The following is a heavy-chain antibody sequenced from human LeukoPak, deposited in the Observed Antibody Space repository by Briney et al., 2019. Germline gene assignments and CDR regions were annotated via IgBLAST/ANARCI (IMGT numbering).Heavy chain of an antibody. CDR1: GYTFTSYG. CDR3: ARGGLYCSGGSCYSESFDY. D-gene: IGHD2-15*01. V-gene: IGHV1-18*01. J-gene: IGHJ4*02. Sequence: ASVKVSCKASGYTFTSYGISWVRQAPGQGLEWMGWISAYNGNTNYAQKLQGRVTMTTDTSTSTAYMELRSLRSDDTAVYYCARGGLYCSGGSCYSESFDYWGQGTLVTVSS. CDR2: ISAYNGNT.